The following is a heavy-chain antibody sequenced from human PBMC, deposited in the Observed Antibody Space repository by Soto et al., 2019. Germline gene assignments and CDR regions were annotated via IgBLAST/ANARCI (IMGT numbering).Heavy chain of an antibody. J-gene: IGHJ5*02. CDR3: ARVHGGFDP. CDR2: IYYSGST. Sequence: LCVRWSVAGGKIVDVGCCWSCIRQHPGKGLEWIGYIYYSGSTYYNPSLKSRVTISVDTSKNQCSLKLSSVTAADTAVYYCARVHGGFDPSGQGTLVTVPS. CDR1: GGKIVDVGCC. V-gene: IGHV4-31*02.